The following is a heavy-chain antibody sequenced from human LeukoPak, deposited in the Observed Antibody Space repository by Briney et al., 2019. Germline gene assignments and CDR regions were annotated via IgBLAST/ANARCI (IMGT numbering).Heavy chain of an antibody. J-gene: IGHJ4*02. CDR1: GFTFSTYS. V-gene: IGHV3-21*01. CDR2: ISSGSSFM. Sequence: GGSLRLSCAASGFTFSTYSMNWVRQAPGKGLEWVSSISSGSSFMYYADSVKGRFTISRDNAKNSLFLQMNSLRAEDTAVYYCARESSGYFYWGQGTLVTVSS. CDR3: ARESSGYFY. D-gene: IGHD3-22*01.